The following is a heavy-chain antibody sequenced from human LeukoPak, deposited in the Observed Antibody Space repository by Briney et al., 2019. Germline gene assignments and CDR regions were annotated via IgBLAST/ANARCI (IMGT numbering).Heavy chain of an antibody. CDR1: GGSFSGYY. CDR2: ITHSGST. CDR3: ARTYSRFYYYYMDV. J-gene: IGHJ6*03. V-gene: IGHV4-34*01. Sequence: SETLSLTCAVYGGSFSGYYWSWIRQPPGKGLEWVGEITHSGSTNYNPSLKSRVTISVDTSKSQFSLNLTSVTAADTAMYYCARTYSRFYYYYMDVWGKGTTVTVSS. D-gene: IGHD2-15*01.